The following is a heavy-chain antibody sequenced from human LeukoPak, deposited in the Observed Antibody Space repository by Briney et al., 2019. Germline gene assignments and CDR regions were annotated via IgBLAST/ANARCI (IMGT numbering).Heavy chain of an antibody. CDR1: GFTFSSYE. Sequence: GRSLRLSCAACGFTFSSYEMSSVRHAPGKGMGWVLYISRLASDIYHANSVKGRFTISRENDKNSLYLQRSSLRAEETADYHCARQQQRHLWGQGTLVSVSS. D-gene: IGHD6-13*01. J-gene: IGHJ5*02. CDR3: ARQQQRHL. CDR2: ISRLASDI. V-gene: IGHV3-48*03.